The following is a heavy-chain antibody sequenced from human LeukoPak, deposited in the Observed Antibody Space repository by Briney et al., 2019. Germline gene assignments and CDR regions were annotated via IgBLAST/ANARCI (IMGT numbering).Heavy chain of an antibody. CDR1: GFTFSSYS. V-gene: IGHV3-48*01. Sequence: PGGSLRLSCAASGFTFSSYSMNWVRQAPGQGLEWVSYISYSDTTKYYADSVRGRFTISRDNAKNSLYLQMNSLRAEDTAVYFCARDWGDGYNYFDYWGQGALVTVSS. J-gene: IGHJ4*02. CDR2: ISYSDTTK. D-gene: IGHD5-24*01. CDR3: ARDWGDGYNYFDY.